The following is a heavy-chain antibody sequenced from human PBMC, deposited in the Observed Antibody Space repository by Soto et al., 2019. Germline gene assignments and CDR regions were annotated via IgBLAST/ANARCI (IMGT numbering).Heavy chain of an antibody. D-gene: IGHD3-10*01. Sequence: SQTLSLTCVISGDSVSSNSAGWNWIRQSPSRGLEWLGRTYYKSKWNNDYALSVKSRITINPDTSKNQFSLHLYSVTPEDTDVYSCTGINWFRGMDVWGQGTPVTVSS. CDR1: GDSVSSNSAG. V-gene: IGHV6-1*01. CDR2: TYYKSKWNN. J-gene: IGHJ6*02. CDR3: TGINWFRGMDV.